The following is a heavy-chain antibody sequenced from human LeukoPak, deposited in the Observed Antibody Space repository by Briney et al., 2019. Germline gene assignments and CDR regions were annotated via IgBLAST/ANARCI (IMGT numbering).Heavy chain of an antibody. V-gene: IGHV3-64*01. D-gene: IGHD3-10*01. Sequence: GGSLRLSCAASGFTFSTYSMHWVRRAPGKGLESVSAISSNGDITYYANSVKGRFTISRDNSKNTLYLQMGSLRAEDMAVYYCAREYYGGYIDFWGQGTLVTVSS. CDR1: GFTFSTYS. CDR3: AREYYGGYIDF. CDR2: ISSNGDIT. J-gene: IGHJ4*02.